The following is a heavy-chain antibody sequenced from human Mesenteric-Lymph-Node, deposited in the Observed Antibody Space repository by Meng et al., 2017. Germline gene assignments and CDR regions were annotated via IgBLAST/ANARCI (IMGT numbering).Heavy chain of an antibody. J-gene: IGHJ4*02. CDR3: ARRRGGSGRDC. Sequence: QVRLEESGPGLVEPYETVSRTCTVSGGSISSNGYYWDWARQPPGKGLEWIGAIYHSGSTSYNPSLQSRVTMFVDTSKNQFSLMLTSVTATDTAVYYCARRRGGSGRDCWGQGTLVTVSS. CDR1: GGSISSNGYY. CDR2: IYHSGST. D-gene: IGHD3-10*01. V-gene: IGHV4-39*01.